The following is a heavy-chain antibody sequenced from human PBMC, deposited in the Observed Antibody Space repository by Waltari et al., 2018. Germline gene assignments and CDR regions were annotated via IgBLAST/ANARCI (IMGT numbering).Heavy chain of an antibody. Sequence: GTFSSYTISWVRQAPGQGLEWMGRIIPILGIANYAQKFQGRVTITADKSTSTAYMELSSLRSEDTAVYYCARDRLYDSSGWDAFDIWGQGTMVTVSS. J-gene: IGHJ3*02. CDR2: IIPILGIA. D-gene: IGHD3-22*01. V-gene: IGHV1-69*04. CDR1: GTFSSYT. CDR3: ARDRLYDSSGWDAFDI.